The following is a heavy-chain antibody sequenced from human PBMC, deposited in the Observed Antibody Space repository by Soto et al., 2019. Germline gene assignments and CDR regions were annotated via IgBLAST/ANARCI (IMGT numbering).Heavy chain of an antibody. CDR1: GGTFSSYA. CDR3: ARPVAVHWYFDL. V-gene: IGHV1-69*01. J-gene: IGHJ2*01. Sequence: QVQLVQSGAEVKKPGSSVKVSCKASGGTFSSYAISWVLQAPGQGLEWMGGIIPIFGTANYAQKFQGRVTITADESTSTAYMELSSLGSEETAVYYCARPVAVHWYFDLWGRGTLVTVSS. D-gene: IGHD6-19*01. CDR2: IIPIFGTA.